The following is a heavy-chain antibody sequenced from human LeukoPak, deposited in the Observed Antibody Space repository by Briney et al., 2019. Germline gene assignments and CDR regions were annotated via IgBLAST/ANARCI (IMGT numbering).Heavy chain of an antibody. CDR2: SRNKAKSYTT. CDR3: NSPVTVTSPFDY. Sequence: GGPLRLSGAASTFTFCDHYMDWVRPAPGKGLEWVGRSRNKAKSYTTAYAASVKGRFTISRDDSKNSLYLQMNSLTTDDTAVYYCNSPVTVTSPFDYWGQGTLVTVFS. V-gene: IGHV3-72*01. D-gene: IGHD4-17*01. CDR1: TFTFCDHY. J-gene: IGHJ4*02.